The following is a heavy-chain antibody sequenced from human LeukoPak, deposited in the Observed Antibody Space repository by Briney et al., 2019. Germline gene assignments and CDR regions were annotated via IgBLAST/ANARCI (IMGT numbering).Heavy chain of an antibody. V-gene: IGHV4-34*01. CDR1: GGSVSYYY. CDR3: ARGRYSYDDI. D-gene: IGHD6-13*01. CDR2: INHSGST. Sequence: SETLSLTCTVSGGSVSYYYWSWIRQPPGKGLEWIGEINHSGSTNYNPSLKSRVTISVDTSKNQFSLKLSSVTAADTAVYYCARGRYSYDDIWGQGTMVTVSS. J-gene: IGHJ3*02.